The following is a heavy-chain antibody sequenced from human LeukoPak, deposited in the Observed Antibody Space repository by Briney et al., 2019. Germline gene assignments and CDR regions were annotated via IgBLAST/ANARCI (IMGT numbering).Heavy chain of an antibody. CDR1: GFTFSSYA. V-gene: IGHV3-30-3*01. CDR2: ISYDGSNK. J-gene: IGHJ4*02. Sequence: PGGSLRLSCAASGFTFSSYAMHWVRQAPGKGLEWVAVISYDGSNKYYADSVKGRFTISRDNSKNTLYLQMNSLRAEDTAVYYCARGPQTHFDYWGQGTLVTVSS. CDR3: ARGPQTHFDY.